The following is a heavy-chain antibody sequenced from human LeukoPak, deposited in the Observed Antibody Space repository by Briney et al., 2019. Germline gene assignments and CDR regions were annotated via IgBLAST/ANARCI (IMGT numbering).Heavy chain of an antibody. D-gene: IGHD2-15*01. CDR3: ARVGPYCSGGSCYYYMDV. CDR2: IYYSGST. CDR1: GGSISSYY. V-gene: IGHV4-59*01. J-gene: IGHJ6*03. Sequence: PSETLSLTCTVSGGSISSYYWSWIRQPPGKGLEWIGYIYYSGSTNYNPSLKSRVTISVDTSKNQFSLKLSSVTAADTAVYYCARVGPYCSGGSCYYYMDVWGKGTTVTISS.